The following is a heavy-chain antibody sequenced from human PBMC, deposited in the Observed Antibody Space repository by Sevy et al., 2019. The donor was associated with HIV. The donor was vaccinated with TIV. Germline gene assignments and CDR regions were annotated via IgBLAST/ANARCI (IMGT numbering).Heavy chain of an antibody. CDR2: ISSTSAYI. CDR1: GFTFSSYR. CDR3: ARAVLEISTYRSDY. J-gene: IGHJ4*02. Sequence: GGSLRLSCAASGFTFSSYRMTWVRHAPGKGLEWVSCISSTSAYINYADSVKGRFTISRDNAKNLLYLQMDSLRAEDRAVYYCARAVLEISTYRSDYGGQGTLVTVSS. D-gene: IGHD1-1*01. V-gene: IGHV3-21*01.